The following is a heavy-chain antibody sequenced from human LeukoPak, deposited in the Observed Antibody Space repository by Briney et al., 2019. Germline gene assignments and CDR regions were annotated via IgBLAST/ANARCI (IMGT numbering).Heavy chain of an antibody. D-gene: IGHD4-11*01. V-gene: IGHV3-21*01. CDR2: ISSSSSYI. CDR3: ARDPGSLDSNSIPAY. J-gene: IGHJ4*02. CDR1: GFTFSSYS. Sequence: PGGSLRLSCAASGFTFSSYSMNWVRQAPGEGLEWVSSISSSSSYIYYADSVKGRFTISRDNAKNSLYLQMNSLRAEDTAVYYCARDPGSLDSNSIPAYWGQGTLVTVSS.